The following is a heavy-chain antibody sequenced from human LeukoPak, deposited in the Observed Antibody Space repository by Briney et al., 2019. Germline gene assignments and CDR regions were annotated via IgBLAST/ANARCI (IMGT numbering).Heavy chain of an antibody. CDR2: IHYSGST. J-gene: IGHJ4*02. V-gene: IGHV4-59*01. D-gene: IGHD3-22*01. CDR1: RGSISNYY. Sequence: SETLSLTCTVSRGSISNYYWSWIRQPPGKGLEWMSYIHYSGSTNYNPSLKSRVTISVDTSKNQFSLKLSSVTAADTAVYYCARAQATYYYDSSGYYYGGYFDYWGQGTLVTVSS. CDR3: ARAQATYYYDSSGYYYGGYFDY.